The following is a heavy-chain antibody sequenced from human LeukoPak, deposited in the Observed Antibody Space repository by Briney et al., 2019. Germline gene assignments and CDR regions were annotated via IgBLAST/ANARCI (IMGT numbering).Heavy chain of an antibody. D-gene: IGHD3-10*01. V-gene: IGHV3-23*01. CDR2: ISGSGGST. Sequence: GGSLRLSCAASGFTFSSYAMSWVRQAPGKGLEWVSAISGSGGSTYYADSVKGRFTISRDNSKNTLYLQMNSLRAEDTAVYYCACDGSGSYYSFDYRGQGTLVTVSS. CDR1: GFTFSSYA. CDR3: ACDGSGSYYSFDY. J-gene: IGHJ4*02.